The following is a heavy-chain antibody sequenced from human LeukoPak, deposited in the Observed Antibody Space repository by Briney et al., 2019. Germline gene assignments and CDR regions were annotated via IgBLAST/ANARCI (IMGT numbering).Heavy chain of an antibody. CDR1: GFTFSNYW. J-gene: IGHJ5*02. Sequence: GGSLRLSCVASGFTFSNYWMHWVRPPPGKGLGWVYRIYVDGRTTNYADSVKGRFTISRDNAKNTVYLEMNSLSVEDTATYYCIRDFRSADLWGQGTLVTVTS. CDR3: IRDFRSADL. CDR2: IYVDGRTT. V-gene: IGHV3-74*01.